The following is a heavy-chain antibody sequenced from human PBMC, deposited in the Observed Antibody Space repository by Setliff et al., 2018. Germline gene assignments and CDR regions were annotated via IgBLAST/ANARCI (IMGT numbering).Heavy chain of an antibody. CDR3: VRESRSTWYRRDF. CDR2: INHRGST. CDR1: GGSISSRSYY. J-gene: IGHJ4*02. D-gene: IGHD6-13*01. Sequence: PSETLSLTCTVSGGSISSRSYYWSWIRQPPGKGLEWIEEINHRGSTNYSPSLRSRVTMSVDSSKKQLSLKLTTVTAADTAVYYCVRESRSTWYRRDFWGQGTLVTVSS. V-gene: IGHV4-39*07.